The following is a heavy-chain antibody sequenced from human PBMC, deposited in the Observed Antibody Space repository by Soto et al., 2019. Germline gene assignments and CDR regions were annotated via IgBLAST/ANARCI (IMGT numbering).Heavy chain of an antibody. CDR1: GYIFTGFH. V-gene: IGHV1-2*02. CDR2: INPNNGGT. CDR3: ARGRFDGDDNFFDP. D-gene: IGHD4-17*01. J-gene: IGHJ5*02. Sequence: QVQLVQSGPEVRRPGASVKVSCKASGYIFTGFHMHWVRQAPGQGLEWMGWINPNNGGTKSAQKFQGRVTMTTDSSITTAYMELNSLRSDYTAVYYCARGRFDGDDNFFDPWGQGTLVTVTS.